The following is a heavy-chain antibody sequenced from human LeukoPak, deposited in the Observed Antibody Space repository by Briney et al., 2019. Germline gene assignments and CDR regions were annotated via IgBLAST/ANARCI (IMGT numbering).Heavy chain of an antibody. CDR1: GFALSDYY. V-gene: IGHV3-7*04. CDR2: IRQDGSDK. D-gene: IGHD6-13*01. J-gene: IGHJ4*02. Sequence: GGSLRLSCAASGFALSDYYMSWIRQAPGKGLEWVANIRQDGSDKYYVDSVKGRFTISRDNAKNSLYLEMDSLRAEDTAVYYCVRMYTNNWLLWYWGQGTLVTVSS. CDR3: VRMYTNNWLLWY.